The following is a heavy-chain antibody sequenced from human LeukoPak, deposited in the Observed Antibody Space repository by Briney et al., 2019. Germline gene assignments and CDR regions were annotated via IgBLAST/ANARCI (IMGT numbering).Heavy chain of an antibody. J-gene: IGHJ4*02. CDR1: GFTFSSYA. Sequence: PGGSLRLSCAASGFTFSSYAMHWVRQAPGKGLEWVAVISYDGSNKYYADSVKGRFTISRDNSKNTLYLQMNSLRAEDTAVYYCARDPRTSSCYFFDYWGQGTLVTVSS. CDR2: ISYDGSNK. CDR3: ARDPRTSSCYFFDY. V-gene: IGHV3-30*01. D-gene: IGHD2-2*01.